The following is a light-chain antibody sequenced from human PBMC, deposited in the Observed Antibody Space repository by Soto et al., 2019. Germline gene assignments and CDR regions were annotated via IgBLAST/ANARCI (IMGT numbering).Light chain of an antibody. Sequence: DIPITQSPSTLSASVGDRVTITCRASQSITDWLAWYQQKPGKAPKFLIYKASNLEGGVPSRFSGSGSGTEFTLTISSVQPDDFATYYCQYWDDYSWTFGQGTKVEIK. CDR3: QYWDDYSWT. CDR1: QSITDW. V-gene: IGKV1-5*03. J-gene: IGKJ1*01. CDR2: KAS.